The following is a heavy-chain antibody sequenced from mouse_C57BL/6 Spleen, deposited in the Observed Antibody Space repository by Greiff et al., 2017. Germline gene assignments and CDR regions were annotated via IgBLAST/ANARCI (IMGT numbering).Heavy chain of an antibody. V-gene: IGHV1-64*01. CDR2: IHPNSGST. CDR1: GYTFTSYW. J-gene: IGHJ4*01. Sequence: QVQLQQSGAELVKPGASVKLSCKASGYTFTSYWMHWVKQRPGQGLEWIGMIHPNSGSTNYNEKFKSKATLTVDKSSSTAYMQLSNLTSEDSAVYYCAKNYYGSNYAMDYWGQGTSVTVSS. CDR3: AKNYYGSNYAMDY. D-gene: IGHD1-1*01.